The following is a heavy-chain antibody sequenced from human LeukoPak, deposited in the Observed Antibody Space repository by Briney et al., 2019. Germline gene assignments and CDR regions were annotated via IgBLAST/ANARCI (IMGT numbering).Heavy chain of an antibody. CDR3: ARLGVLYDTSGYYYLDF. CDR2: IYPGDSNT. D-gene: IGHD3-22*01. CDR1: GYRFTDWW. J-gene: IGHJ4*02. Sequence: GESLKISCTGSGYRFTDWWIGWMRQVPGKGLEWMGIIYPGDSNTRYSPSFQGQVTISADNSISTAYLQWSSLKASDTAMYFCARLGVLYDTSGYYYLDFWGQGTLVTVSS. V-gene: IGHV5-51*01.